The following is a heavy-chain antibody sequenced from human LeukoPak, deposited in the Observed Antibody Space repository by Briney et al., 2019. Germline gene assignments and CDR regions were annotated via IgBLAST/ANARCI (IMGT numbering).Heavy chain of an antibody. CDR1: GFTFSGFW. Sequence: GGSLRLSCAVSGFTFSGFWMSWSRQAPGKGLEWVANIKQDGSERHYVDSVKGRFTISRDNSKNSLYLQMNSLRAEDTAVYYCGGPNPLLERPSAMDVWGQGTTVTVSS. V-gene: IGHV3-7*01. D-gene: IGHD3-3*01. CDR3: GGPNPLLERPSAMDV. J-gene: IGHJ6*02. CDR2: IKQDGSER.